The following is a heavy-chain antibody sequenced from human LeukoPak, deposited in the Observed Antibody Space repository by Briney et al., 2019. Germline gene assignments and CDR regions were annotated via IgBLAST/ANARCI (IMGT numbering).Heavy chain of an antibody. CDR3: ARRQRGYSDY. V-gene: IGHV3-7*01. J-gene: IGHJ4*02. CDR1: GFTFSSYW. D-gene: IGHD5-18*01. CDR2: INQDGSEN. Sequence: GSLRLSCAVSGFTFSSYWMSWVRQAPGKGLEWVANINQDGSENSFVDSVKGRFTISRDNAKNSLYLQMNSLRAEDTAVYYCARRQRGYSDYWGQGTLVTVSS.